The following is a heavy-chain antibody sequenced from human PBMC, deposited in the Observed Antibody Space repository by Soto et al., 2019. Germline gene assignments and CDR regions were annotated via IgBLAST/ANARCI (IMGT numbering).Heavy chain of an antibody. J-gene: IGHJ5*02. D-gene: IGHD1-26*01. V-gene: IGHV4-38-2*01. CDR1: GYSISSGFH. CDR3: ARRSSGSYGWFDP. CDR2: IYHSGTT. Sequence: PSETLSLTCAVSGYSISSGFHWGWIRQPPGKGLEWIGIIYHSGTTYYSPSLKSRVTISVDTSKNQFSLKLNSVTAADTAVYYCARRSSGSYGWFDPWGQGTLVTVSS.